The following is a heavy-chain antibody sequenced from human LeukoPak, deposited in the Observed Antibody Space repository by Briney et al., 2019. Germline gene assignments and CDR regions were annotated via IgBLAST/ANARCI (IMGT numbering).Heavy chain of an antibody. D-gene: IGHD2-2*01. Sequence: ASVKVSCKASGYTFTSYGISWVRQAPGQGLEWMGWISAYNGNTNHAQKLQGRVTMTTDTSTSTAYMELRSLRSDDTAVYYCARGGYCSSTSCYSCDYWGQGTLVTVSS. CDR2: ISAYNGNT. J-gene: IGHJ4*02. CDR3: ARGGYCSSTSCYSCDY. V-gene: IGHV1-18*01. CDR1: GYTFTSYG.